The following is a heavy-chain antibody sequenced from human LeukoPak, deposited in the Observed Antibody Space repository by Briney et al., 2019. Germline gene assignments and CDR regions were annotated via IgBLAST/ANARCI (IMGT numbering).Heavy chain of an antibody. CDR3: ARDYMVRGVMPLFDP. Sequence: GGSLRLSCAASGFTFSDYYMSWIRQAPGKGLEWVSYISSSGSTVYYADSVKGRFTISRDNAKNSLYLQMNSLRAEDTAVYYCARDYMVRGVMPLFDPWGQGTLVTVSS. CDR1: GFTFSDYY. CDR2: ISSSGSTV. D-gene: IGHD3-10*01. V-gene: IGHV3-11*04. J-gene: IGHJ5*02.